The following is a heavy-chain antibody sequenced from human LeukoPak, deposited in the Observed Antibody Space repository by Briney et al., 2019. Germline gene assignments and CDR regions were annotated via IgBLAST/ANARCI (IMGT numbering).Heavy chain of an antibody. CDR2: INQDGGEK. V-gene: IGHV3-7*01. D-gene: IGHD2-2*01. CDR3: ARDIVVVPATFDY. J-gene: IGHJ4*02. Sequence: GGSLRLSCAASGFTFSSYWMSWVRQAPGKGLEWVANINQDGGEKFYVDSVQGRFTISRDNAKNSLYLQMNSLRAEDTAMYYCARDIVVVPATFDYWGQGTLVSVSS. CDR1: GFTFSSYW.